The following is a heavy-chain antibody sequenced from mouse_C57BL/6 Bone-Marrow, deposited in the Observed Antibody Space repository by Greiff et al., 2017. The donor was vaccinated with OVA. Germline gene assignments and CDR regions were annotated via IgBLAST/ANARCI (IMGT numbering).Heavy chain of an antibody. D-gene: IGHD2-1*01. J-gene: IGHJ2*01. CDR1: GYTFTNYW. CDR2: IYPGGGYT. V-gene: IGHV1-63*01. Sequence: VQLQQSGAELVRPGTSVKMSCKASGYTFTNYWIGWAKQRPGHGLEWIGDIYPGGGYTNYNEKFKGKATLTADKSSSTAYMELRSLTSEDSAVYFCARSYYGNPVDYWGQGTTLTVSS. CDR3: ARSYYGNPVDY.